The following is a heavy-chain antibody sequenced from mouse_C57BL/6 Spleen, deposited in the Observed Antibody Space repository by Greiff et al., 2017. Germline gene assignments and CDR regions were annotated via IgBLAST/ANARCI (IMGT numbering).Heavy chain of an antibody. V-gene: IGHV5-16*01. CDR1: GFTFSDYY. CDR2: INYDGSST. J-gene: IGHJ2*01. CDR3: ARGEDYYGSSSFDY. D-gene: IGHD1-1*01. Sequence: EVMLVESEGGLVQPGSSMKLSCTASGFTFSDYYMAWVRQVPEKGLEWVANINYDGSSTYYLDSLKSRFIISRDNAKNILYLQMSSLKSEDTATYYCARGEDYYGSSSFDYWGQGTTLTVSS.